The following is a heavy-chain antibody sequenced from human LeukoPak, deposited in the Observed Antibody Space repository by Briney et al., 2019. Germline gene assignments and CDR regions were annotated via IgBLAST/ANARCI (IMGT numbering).Heavy chain of an antibody. CDR1: GFTVSSNY. V-gene: IGHV3-66*01. J-gene: IGHJ3*02. CDR3: ASLQGYCSSTSCYRDAFDI. Sequence: GGSLRLSRAASGFTVSSNYMSWVRQAPGKGLEWVSVIYSGGSTYYADSVKGRFTISRDNSKNTLYLQMNSLRAEDTAVYYCASLQGYCSSTSCYRDAFDIWGQGTMVTVSS. CDR2: IYSGGST. D-gene: IGHD2-2*02.